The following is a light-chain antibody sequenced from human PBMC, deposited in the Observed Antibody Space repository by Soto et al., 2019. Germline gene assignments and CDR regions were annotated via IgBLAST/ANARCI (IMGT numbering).Light chain of an antibody. CDR1: SSDVGAYNY. J-gene: IGLJ2*01. CDR2: EVN. V-gene: IGLV2-8*01. Sequence: QSALTQPPSASGSPGQSVTISCTGTSSDVGAYNYVSWYQQHPGKAPKLMIYEVNKRPSGVPDRFSGSKSGNTASLTVSGLQAEDEADYYCSSYAGNNNLLFGGGTQLTVL. CDR3: SSYAGNNNLL.